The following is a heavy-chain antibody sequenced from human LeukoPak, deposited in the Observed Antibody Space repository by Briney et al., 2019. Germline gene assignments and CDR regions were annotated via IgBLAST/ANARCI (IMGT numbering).Heavy chain of an antibody. J-gene: IGHJ4*02. CDR3: AKDQPDTAMVKRKRRDGYNYPHY. CDR1: GFTFSSYA. Sequence: PGGSLRLSCAASGFTFSSYAMSWVRQAPGKGLEWVSAISGSGGSTYYADSVKGRFTISRDNSKNTLYLQMNSLRAEDTAVYYCAKDQPDTAMVKRKRRDGYNYPHYWGQGTLVTVSS. CDR2: ISGSGGST. V-gene: IGHV3-23*01. D-gene: IGHD5-24*01.